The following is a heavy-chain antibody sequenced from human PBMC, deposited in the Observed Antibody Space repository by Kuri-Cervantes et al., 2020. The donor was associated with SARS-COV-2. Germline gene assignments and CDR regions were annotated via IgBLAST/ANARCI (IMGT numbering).Heavy chain of an antibody. J-gene: IGHJ4*02. Sequence: GESLKISCAASGFTFSSYAMYWVRQAPGKGLEYVSAISSNGDSTYYADSVKGRFTMSRDNSKNTLYLQMGSLRAEDTAVYYCARSIIAVAGFGGRDYWGQGTLVTVSS. CDR2: ISSNGDST. V-gene: IGHV3-64*02. CDR1: GFTFSSYA. D-gene: IGHD6-19*01. CDR3: ARSIIAVAGFGGRDY.